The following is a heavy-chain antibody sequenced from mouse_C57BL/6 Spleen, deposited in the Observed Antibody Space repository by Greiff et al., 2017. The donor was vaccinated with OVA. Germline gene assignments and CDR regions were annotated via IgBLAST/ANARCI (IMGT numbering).Heavy chain of an antibody. CDR2: IYWDDDK. D-gene: IGHD4-1*01. V-gene: IGHV8-12*01. CDR3: ARDWDGYFDY. J-gene: IGHJ2*01. Sequence: QVTLKVSGPGILQSSQTLSLTCSFSGFSLSTSGMGVSWLRQPSGLGLVWLAHIYWDDDKRYNPSLKSRLTISKDTSRNQVCLKITSGDTADTATYYCARDWDGYFDYWGQGTTLTVSS. CDR1: GFSLSTSGMG.